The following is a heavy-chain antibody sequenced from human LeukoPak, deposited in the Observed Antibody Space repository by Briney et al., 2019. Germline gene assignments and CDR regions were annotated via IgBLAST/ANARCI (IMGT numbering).Heavy chain of an antibody. Sequence: PSETLSLTCAVYGGSFSGYYWSWIRQPPGKGLEWIGEINHSGSTNYNPSLKSRVTISVDTSENQFSLKLSSVTAADTAVYYCARTTKYQFKWAGFDPWGQGTLVTVSS. D-gene: IGHD2-2*01. J-gene: IGHJ5*02. V-gene: IGHV4-34*01. CDR3: ARTTKYQFKWAGFDP. CDR2: INHSGST. CDR1: GGSFSGYY.